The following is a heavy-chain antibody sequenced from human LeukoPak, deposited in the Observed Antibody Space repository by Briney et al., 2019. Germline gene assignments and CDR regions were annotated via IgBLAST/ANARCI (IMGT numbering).Heavy chain of an antibody. CDR1: GFTFSSYS. CDR3: ARGTVAGKAPY. D-gene: IGHD6-19*01. V-gene: IGHV3-48*01. J-gene: IGHJ4*02. CDR2: ISSSGSTI. Sequence: GGSLRLSCAASGFTFSSYSMNWVRQAPGKGLEWVSYISSSGSTIYYADSVKGRFSISRDNAKNSLHLQMNSLRAEDTAVYYCARGTVAGKAPYWGQGTLVTVSS.